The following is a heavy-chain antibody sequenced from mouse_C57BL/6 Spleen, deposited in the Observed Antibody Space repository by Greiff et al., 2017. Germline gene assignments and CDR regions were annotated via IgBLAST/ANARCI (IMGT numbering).Heavy chain of an antibody. V-gene: IGHV5-9-1*02. CDR3: IRDYYSNLYWYFDV. CDR2: ISSGGDYI. Sequence: EVMLVESGEGLVKPGGSLKLSFAASGFTFSSYAMSWVRQTPEKRLEWVAYISSGGDYIYYADTVKGRFTISRDNARNTLYLQMSSLKSEDTAMYYCIRDYYSNLYWYFDVWGTGTTVTVSS. J-gene: IGHJ1*03. CDR1: GFTFSSYA. D-gene: IGHD2-5*01.